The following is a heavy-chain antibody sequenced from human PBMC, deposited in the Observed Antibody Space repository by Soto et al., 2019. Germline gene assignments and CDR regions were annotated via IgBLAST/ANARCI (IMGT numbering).Heavy chain of an antibody. J-gene: IGHJ6*02. Sequence: LRLSCAASGFTFSSYAMHWVRQAPGKGLEWVAVISYDGRNKYYADSVKGRFTISRDNSKNTLYLQMSSLRAEDTAVYYCVKDGSSGWPYYYGMDVWGQGTTVTVSS. CDR2: ISYDGRNK. D-gene: IGHD6-19*01. CDR3: VKDGSSGWPYYYGMDV. CDR1: GFTFSSYA. V-gene: IGHV3-30*18.